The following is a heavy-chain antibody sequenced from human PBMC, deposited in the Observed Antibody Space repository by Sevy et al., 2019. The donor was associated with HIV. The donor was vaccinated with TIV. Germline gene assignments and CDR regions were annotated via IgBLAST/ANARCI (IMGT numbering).Heavy chain of an antibody. D-gene: IGHD6-19*01. J-gene: IGHJ4*02. V-gene: IGHV3-9*01. CDR3: AKGQGGSGAFDY. CDR1: GFTFDDYA. Sequence: GGSLRLSCAASGFTFDDYAMYWVRQAPGKGLEWVSGISWNSGSIGYADSVKGRFTISRDNAKNSLYLQMNSLRAEDTALYYCAKGQGGSGAFDYWGQRTLVTVSS. CDR2: ISWNSGSI.